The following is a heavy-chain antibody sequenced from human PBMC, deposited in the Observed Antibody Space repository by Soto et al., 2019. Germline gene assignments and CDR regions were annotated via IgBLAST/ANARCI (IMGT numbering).Heavy chain of an antibody. Sequence: QLQLQESGSGLVKPSQTLSLTCAVSGGSISSGGYSWSWIRQPPGKGLEWIGYIYHSGSTYYNPYLKGRVPMSGDRYKNQFSLKLSSVTAADTAVYYGARVPDYWGQGTLVTVSS. CDR3: ARVPDY. J-gene: IGHJ4*02. CDR1: GGSISSGGYS. CDR2: IYHSGST. V-gene: IGHV4-30-2*01.